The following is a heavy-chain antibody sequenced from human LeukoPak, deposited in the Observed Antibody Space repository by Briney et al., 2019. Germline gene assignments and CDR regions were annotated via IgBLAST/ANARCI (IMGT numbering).Heavy chain of an antibody. CDR1: GFTFSSYA. CDR2: ISGSGGST. Sequence: GGSLRLSCAASGFTFSSYAMSWVRQAPGKGLEWVSAISGSGGSTYYADSVKGRFTISRDNSKNTLYLQMNSLRAEDTAVYYCAKDIRVGATTTIGIADYWGQGTLVTVSS. V-gene: IGHV3-23*01. CDR3: AKDIRVGATTTIGIADY. J-gene: IGHJ4*02. D-gene: IGHD1-26*01.